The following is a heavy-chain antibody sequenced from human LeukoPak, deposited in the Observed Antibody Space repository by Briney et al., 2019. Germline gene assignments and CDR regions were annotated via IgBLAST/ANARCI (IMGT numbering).Heavy chain of an antibody. V-gene: IGHV4-4*02. D-gene: IGHD6-6*01. J-gene: IGHJ4*02. Sequence: SGTLSLTCAVSSGSIFRSNWWSWVRQPPGKGLEWIGQIFHSGSTSYSPSLKSRVTISVDKSKNQFSLRLTSVTAADTAVYYCARDLEYSSSGDYWGQGTLVTVSS. CDR3: ARDLEYSSSGDY. CDR1: SGSIFRSNW. CDR2: IFHSGST.